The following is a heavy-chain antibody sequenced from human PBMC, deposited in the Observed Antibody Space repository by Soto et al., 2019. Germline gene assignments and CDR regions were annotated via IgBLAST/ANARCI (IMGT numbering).Heavy chain of an antibody. D-gene: IGHD6-13*01. CDR1: GYTFTSYA. Sequence: QVQLVQSGAEEKKPGASVKVSCKASGYTFTSYAMHWVRQAPGQRLEWMGWINAGNGNTKYSQKFQGRVTITRDTSASTADMELSSLRSEDTAVYYCARDRQHLHWFDPWGQGTLVTVSS. CDR2: INAGNGNT. V-gene: IGHV1-3*05. CDR3: ARDRQHLHWFDP. J-gene: IGHJ5*02.